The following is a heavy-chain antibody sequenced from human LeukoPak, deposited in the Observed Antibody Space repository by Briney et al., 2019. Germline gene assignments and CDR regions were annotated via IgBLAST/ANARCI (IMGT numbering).Heavy chain of an antibody. J-gene: IGHJ4*02. CDR2: IWYDGNNK. Sequence: GGSLRLSCAASGFSFSHYGMHWVRQAPGKGLEWVSHIWYDGNNKYYADPVKGRFTISRDNSRNMVYLQMNSLRAEDTAIYYCAKDVMRCSGGCIWGQGTLVTVSS. CDR3: AKDVMRCSGGCI. V-gene: IGHV3-33*06. D-gene: IGHD2-15*01. CDR1: GFSFSHYG.